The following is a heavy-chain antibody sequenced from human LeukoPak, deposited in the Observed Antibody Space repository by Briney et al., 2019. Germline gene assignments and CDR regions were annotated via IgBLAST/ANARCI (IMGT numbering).Heavy chain of an antibody. Sequence: PGGSLRLSCAASGFTFSSYAMSWVRQAPGKGLEWVSAIRDSGSSTHYADSVKGRFTTSRDNSKNTLFLQMNSLRAEDTAIYYCAKYGPQDSGSSHFEYWGQGALVTVSS. J-gene: IGHJ4*02. CDR3: AKYGPQDSGSSHFEY. CDR1: GFTFSSYA. V-gene: IGHV3-23*01. CDR2: IRDSGSST. D-gene: IGHD1-26*01.